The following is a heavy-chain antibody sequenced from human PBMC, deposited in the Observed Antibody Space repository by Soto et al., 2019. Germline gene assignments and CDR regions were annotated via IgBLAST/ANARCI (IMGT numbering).Heavy chain of an antibody. J-gene: IGHJ4*02. CDR2: ISAANGNT. V-gene: IGHV1-18*01. Sequence: QVQLVQSGAEVKKPGASVQVSCKASGYTFIIYGINWVRQAPGQGLEWMGWISAANGNTKYAQNLQGRVTMTTDTSTSTAYMELSSLRSDDTAVYYCARDLGGSGSYFTDDWGQGTLVTVSS. CDR1: GYTFIIYG. D-gene: IGHD3-10*01. CDR3: ARDLGGSGSYFTDD.